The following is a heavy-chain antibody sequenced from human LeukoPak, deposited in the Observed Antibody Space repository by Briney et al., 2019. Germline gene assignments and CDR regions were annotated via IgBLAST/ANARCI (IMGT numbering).Heavy chain of an antibody. Sequence: SETVSLTCTVSGGSISSSSYYCGWIRQPPGKGLEWIGSIYYSGSTYYNPSLKSRVTISVDTSKNQFSLKLSSVTAADTAVYYCAREGHSGYDHDAFDIWGQGTMVTVSS. CDR3: AREGHSGYDHDAFDI. D-gene: IGHD5-12*01. V-gene: IGHV4-39*07. J-gene: IGHJ3*02. CDR1: GGSISSSSYY. CDR2: IYYSGST.